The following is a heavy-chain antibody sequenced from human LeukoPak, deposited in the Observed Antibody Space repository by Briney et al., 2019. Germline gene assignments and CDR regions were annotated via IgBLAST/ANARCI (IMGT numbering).Heavy chain of an antibody. D-gene: IGHD6-19*01. CDR2: INTDGTVT. CDR1: GFTFSKYW. J-gene: IGHJ4*02. CDR3: ATKQWLAPPPDS. Sequence: GGSLRLSCAASGFTFSKYWMLWVRQAPGKGLESVSRINTDGTVTTYADSVKGRFTDSRDNADNTMFLQMNSVRDEDTAVYYCATKQWLAPPPDSWGQGTPVTVSS. V-gene: IGHV3-74*01.